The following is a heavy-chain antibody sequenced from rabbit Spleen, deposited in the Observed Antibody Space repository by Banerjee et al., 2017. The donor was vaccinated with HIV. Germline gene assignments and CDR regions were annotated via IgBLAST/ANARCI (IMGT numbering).Heavy chain of an antibody. CDR3: ARDSGSSFSSYGMDL. J-gene: IGHJ6*01. V-gene: IGHV1S40*01. Sequence: QSLEESGGGLVQPEGSLTLTCTASGFSFSSNYYMCWVRQAPGKGLEWIACIDTGSSGFTYFASWAKGRFTISKSSSTSVTLQMTSLTAADTATYFCARDSGSSFSSYGMDLWGQGTLVTVS. CDR2: IDTGSSGFT. D-gene: IGHD8-1*01. CDR1: GFSFSSNYY.